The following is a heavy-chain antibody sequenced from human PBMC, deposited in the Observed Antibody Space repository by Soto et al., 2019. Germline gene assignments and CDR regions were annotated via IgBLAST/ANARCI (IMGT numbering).Heavy chain of an antibody. Sequence: GGSLRLACAVSGFTFHKYAMSWVRQAPGKGLEWVSAISGNENKTYYADSVKGRFTISRDNSTNTLFLQMNSLRDEDMAVYYCAKDHGCSVENYYYYYGIDVWAQGNTVTVSS. CDR2: ISGNENKT. CDR3: AKDHGCSVENYYYYYGIDV. CDR1: GFTFHKYA. V-gene: IGHV3-23*01. D-gene: IGHD6-25*01. J-gene: IGHJ6*02.